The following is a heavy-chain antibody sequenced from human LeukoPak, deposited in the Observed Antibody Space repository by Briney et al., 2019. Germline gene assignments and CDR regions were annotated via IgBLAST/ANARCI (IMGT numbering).Heavy chain of an antibody. Sequence: SETLSLTCAVSGYSISSGYYWGWIRQPPGKGLEWIGSISPSGNTYYNPSLKSRISISVDTSKNQFSLKLSSVTAADTALYYCARRAYSDLYFDYWGQGTLVTVSS. J-gene: IGHJ4*02. D-gene: IGHD4-11*01. CDR1: GYSISSGYY. V-gene: IGHV4-38-2*01. CDR2: ISPSGNT. CDR3: ARRAYSDLYFDY.